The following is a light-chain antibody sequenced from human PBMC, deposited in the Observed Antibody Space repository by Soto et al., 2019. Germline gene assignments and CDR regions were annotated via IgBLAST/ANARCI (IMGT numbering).Light chain of an antibody. V-gene: IGLV1-47*02. Sequence: QSVLTQPPSASGTPGQTVTISCSGSSFNIGFNYVYWYQQLPGMAPKLLIHSNDERPSGVPYRFCGSRSGTSASLAISGLRSEDEAEYYCAAWDDSLSDGVFGTGTKLTVL. CDR1: SFNIGFNY. CDR2: SND. CDR3: AAWDDSLSDGV. J-gene: IGLJ1*01.